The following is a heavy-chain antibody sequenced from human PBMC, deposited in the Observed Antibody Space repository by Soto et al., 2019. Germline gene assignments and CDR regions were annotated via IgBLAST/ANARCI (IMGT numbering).Heavy chain of an antibody. CDR1: GYSFSSHG. CDR3: ARAGASVFYYYYYMDV. D-gene: IGHD3-16*01. Sequence: QAHLVQSGDEVKKPGVAVKVSCKASGYSFSSHGIGWVRQAPGQGLEWMGWISVYNGNTNYAQRFQGRVTLTTDTSTSTAYMELRSLRSDDTAVYYCARAGASVFYYYYYMDVWAKGTTVTVSS. J-gene: IGHJ6*03. CDR2: ISVYNGNT. V-gene: IGHV1-18*01.